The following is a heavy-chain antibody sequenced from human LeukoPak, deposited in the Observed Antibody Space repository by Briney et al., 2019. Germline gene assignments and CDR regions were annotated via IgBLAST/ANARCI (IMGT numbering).Heavy chain of an antibody. CDR3: AKVSSGTTVGSNFDY. CDR2: ISYDGGNQ. D-gene: IGHD1-7*01. J-gene: IGHJ4*02. V-gene: IGHV3-30*18. CDR1: EITFSNYG. Sequence: GGSLRLSCAASEITFSNYGMYWVRQAPGKGLEWVALISYDGGNQYYADSVKGRFTISRDNSKNTLYLQMNSLRAEDTAVYYCAKVSSGTTVGSNFDYWGQGTLVTVSS.